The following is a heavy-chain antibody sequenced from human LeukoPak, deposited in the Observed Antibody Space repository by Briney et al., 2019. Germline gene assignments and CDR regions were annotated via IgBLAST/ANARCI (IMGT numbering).Heavy chain of an antibody. CDR1: GGSISSGSYY. Sequence: SETLSLTCTVSGGSISSGSYYWSWVRQPAGKGLEWIGRIYTSGSTNYNPSLKSRVTISVDTSKNQFSLKLSSVTAADTAVYYCARVGYYDSSGYYLSEYFQHWGQGTLVTVSS. V-gene: IGHV4-61*02. D-gene: IGHD3-22*01. CDR2: IYTSGST. J-gene: IGHJ1*01. CDR3: ARVGYYDSSGYYLSEYFQH.